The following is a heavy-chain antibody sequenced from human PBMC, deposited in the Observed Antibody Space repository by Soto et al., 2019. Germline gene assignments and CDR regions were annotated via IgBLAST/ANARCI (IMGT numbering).Heavy chain of an antibody. CDR3: TTDISPYYYDQGRFDP. D-gene: IGHD3-22*01. CDR1: GFSVSNAC. V-gene: IGHV3-15*01. Sequence: XGSLRLSFAASGFSVSNACMSGVRQAPGKGLEWVGRIKSKTDGGTTDYAAPVKGRFTISRDDSKNTLYLQMNSLKTEDTAVYYCTTDISPYYYDQGRFDPCGQGTLVTVSS. CDR2: IKSKTDGGTT. J-gene: IGHJ5*02.